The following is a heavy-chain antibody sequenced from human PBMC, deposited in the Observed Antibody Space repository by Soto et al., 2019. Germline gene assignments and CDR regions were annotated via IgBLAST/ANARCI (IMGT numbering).Heavy chain of an antibody. CDR1: GYTFTAYY. J-gene: IGHJ6*02. CDR2: INPKFGDT. Sequence: QVQLVQSGAEVKEPGDSVRVSCEASGYTFTAYYIHWVRRAPGQGLEWMGWINPKFGDTTYAQDLKGRVSMTRDMSISTVYMELSRLTSDDTAIYYCARNMDYYYGRGSGNGHGVWGQGTTVTVFS. CDR3: ARNMDYYYGRGSGNGHGV. D-gene: IGHD3-10*02. V-gene: IGHV1-2*02.